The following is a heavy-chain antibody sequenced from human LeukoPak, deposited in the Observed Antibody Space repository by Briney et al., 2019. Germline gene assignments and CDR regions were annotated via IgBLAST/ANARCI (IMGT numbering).Heavy chain of an antibody. CDR2: INHSEST. CDR3: ARCDSSSFNWFDP. D-gene: IGHD6-13*01. CDR1: GGSFSGYH. J-gene: IGHJ5*02. V-gene: IGHV4-34*10. Sequence: PSETLSLTCAVYGGSFSGYHWSWIRQSPGKGLEWIGEINHSESTYYNPSLKSRISISVDTSKNQFSLKLSSVTAADTAVYYCARCDSSSFNWFDPWGQGTLVTVSS.